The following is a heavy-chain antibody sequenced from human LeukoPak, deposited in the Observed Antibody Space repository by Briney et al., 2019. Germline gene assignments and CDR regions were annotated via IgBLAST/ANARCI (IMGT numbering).Heavy chain of an antibody. CDR3: AKTMDLLTGYLWSLDY. Sequence: GGSLRLSCAASGFTFSSYAMHWVRRAPGKGLEWVAVISYDGSNKYYADSVKGRFTISRDNSRNTLYLQMNSLRAEDTALYYCAKTMDLLTGYLWSLDYWGQGILVTVSS. CDR2: ISYDGSNK. J-gene: IGHJ4*02. V-gene: IGHV3-30*04. D-gene: IGHD3-9*01. CDR1: GFTFSSYA.